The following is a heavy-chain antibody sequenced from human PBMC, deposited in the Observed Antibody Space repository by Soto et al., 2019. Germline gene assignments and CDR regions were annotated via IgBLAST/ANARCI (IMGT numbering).Heavy chain of an antibody. CDR2: INPNGGNT. Sequence: QVQLVQSGAEVKKPGASVKVSCQASGYTFASHYIHWVRQAPGQGLEWMGVINPNGGNTRYAQRFQDRLTLTTDTPTNTVYLDLSSLSSDDTAVYYCGRDTSGLDYWGQETLVTVSS. V-gene: IGHV1-46*01. CDR3: GRDTSGLDY. J-gene: IGHJ4*02. CDR1: GYTFASHY.